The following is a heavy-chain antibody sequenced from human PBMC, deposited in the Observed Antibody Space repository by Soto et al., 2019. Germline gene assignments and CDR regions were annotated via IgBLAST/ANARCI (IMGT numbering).Heavy chain of an antibody. V-gene: IGHV1-18*01. CDR3: ARDLMCGGSCYGLLGAVDY. J-gene: IGHJ4*02. Sequence: QVQLVQSGAEVKKPGASVKVSCKASGYTFTSYGISWVRQAPGQGLEWMGWISAYNGNTNYAQKMQGRVTMTTDTSTSTAYMELRSLRSDDTAVYYCARDLMCGGSCYGLLGAVDYWGQGTLVTVSS. D-gene: IGHD2-15*01. CDR1: GYTFTSYG. CDR2: ISAYNGNT.